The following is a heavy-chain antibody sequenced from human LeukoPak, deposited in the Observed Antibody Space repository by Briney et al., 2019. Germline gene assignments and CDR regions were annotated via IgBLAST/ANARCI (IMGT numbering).Heavy chain of an antibody. D-gene: IGHD3-22*01. Sequence: PSETLSLTCTVSGGSISSYYWSWIRQPAGKGLEWIGRIYTSGSTNYNPSLKSRVTTSVYTSKNQISLKLSSVTAADTAVYYCARASEEFYYDSSGYPIEVWGQGTLVTVSS. CDR3: ARASEEFYYDSSGYPIEV. J-gene: IGHJ4*02. CDR1: GGSISSYY. V-gene: IGHV4-4*07. CDR2: IYTSGST.